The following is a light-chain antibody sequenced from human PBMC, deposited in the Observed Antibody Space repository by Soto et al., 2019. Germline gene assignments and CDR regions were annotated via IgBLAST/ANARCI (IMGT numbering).Light chain of an antibody. CDR3: QYYGNSPLT. J-gene: IGKJ1*01. CDR1: QSISTSS. V-gene: IGKV3-20*01. Sequence: EIVLTQSPGTLPLSPGERATLTCRASQSISTSSLAWYRQKPGQAPRLLIYGAFNRATGIPDRFSGGGSGTDFTLTTTRLEPEDFAVYYCQYYGNSPLTFGQGTKVDIK. CDR2: GAF.